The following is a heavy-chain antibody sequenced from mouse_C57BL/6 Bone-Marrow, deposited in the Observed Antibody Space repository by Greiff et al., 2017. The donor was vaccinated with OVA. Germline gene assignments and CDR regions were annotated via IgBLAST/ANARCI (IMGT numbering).Heavy chain of an antibody. D-gene: IGHD1-1*02. CDR1: GYTFTSYW. V-gene: IGHV1-72*01. Sequence: QVQLQQPGAELVKPGASVKLSCKASGYTFTSYWMHWVKQRPGRGLEWIGRIYPNSGGTKYNEKFKSKATLTVDKPSSTAYMQLSSLTSEDSAVYYGARRDYGPWVAYWGKGTLVTVSA. J-gene: IGHJ3*01. CDR3: ARRDYGPWVAY. CDR2: IYPNSGGT.